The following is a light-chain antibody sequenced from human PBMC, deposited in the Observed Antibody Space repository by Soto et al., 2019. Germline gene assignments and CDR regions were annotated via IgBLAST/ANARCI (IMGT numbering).Light chain of an antibody. Sequence: QSALTQPASVSGSPGQSITISCTGTNSDVGGYTYVSWYQQHPGKAPKLMIYDVSNRPSGVSNRFSGSKSGNTASLTISGLQAEDEDDYYCGSYTSSSTWVFGGGTKLTVL. CDR1: NSDVGGYTY. CDR3: GSYTSSSTWV. CDR2: DVS. V-gene: IGLV2-14*01. J-gene: IGLJ3*02.